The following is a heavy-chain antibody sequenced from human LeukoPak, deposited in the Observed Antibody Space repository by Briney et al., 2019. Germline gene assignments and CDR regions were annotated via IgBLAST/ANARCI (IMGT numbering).Heavy chain of an antibody. V-gene: IGHV1-2*02. CDR1: GYTFTGYY. Sequence: APVKVSCKASGYTFTGYYMHWVRQAPGQGLEWMGWINPNSGGTNYAQKFQGRVTMTRDTSISTAYMELSRLRSDDTAVYYCAITQEILTGYSRWGQGTLVTVSS. J-gene: IGHJ4*02. CDR2: INPNSGGT. CDR3: AITQEILTGYSR. D-gene: IGHD3-9*01.